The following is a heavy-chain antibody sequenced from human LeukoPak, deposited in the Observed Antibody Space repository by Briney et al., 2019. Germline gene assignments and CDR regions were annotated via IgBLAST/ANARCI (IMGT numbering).Heavy chain of an antibody. CDR3: AKGDCSSTSCYRDSYYMDV. J-gene: IGHJ6*03. CDR2: IRYDGSNK. CDR1: GFTFSSYG. V-gene: IGHV3-30*02. Sequence: GSLRLSCAASGFTFSSYGMHWVRQAPGKGLEWVAFIRYDGSNKYYADSVKGRFTISRDNSKNTLYLQMNSLRAEDTAVYYCAKGDCSSTSCYRDSYYMDVWGKGTTVTVSS. D-gene: IGHD2-2*02.